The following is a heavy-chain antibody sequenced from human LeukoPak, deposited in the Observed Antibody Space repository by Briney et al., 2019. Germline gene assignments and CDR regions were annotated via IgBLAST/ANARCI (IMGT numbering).Heavy chain of an antibody. Sequence: ASVKVSCKASGYTFTSYGISWVRQAPGQGLEWMGWISAYNGNTNYAQKLQGRVTMTTDTSTSTAYMELRSLRSEDTAVYYCATEDLITMVRGVIRWGQGTLVTVSS. CDR3: ATEDLITMVRGVIR. D-gene: IGHD3-10*01. J-gene: IGHJ4*02. CDR1: GYTFTSYG. V-gene: IGHV1-18*04. CDR2: ISAYNGNT.